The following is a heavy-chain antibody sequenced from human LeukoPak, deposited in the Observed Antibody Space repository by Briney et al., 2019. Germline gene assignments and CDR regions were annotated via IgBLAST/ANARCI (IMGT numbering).Heavy chain of an antibody. J-gene: IGHJ6*03. V-gene: IGHV4-4*07. Sequence: SETLSLTCTVSGGSISSYYWSWIRQPAGKGLEWIGRIYTSGSTNYNPSLKSRVTMSVDTSKNQFSLKLSSVTAADTAVYYCARARAKRDYYYYMDVWGKGTTVTVSS. CDR1: GGSISSYY. CDR3: ARARAKRDYYYYMDV. CDR2: IYTSGST.